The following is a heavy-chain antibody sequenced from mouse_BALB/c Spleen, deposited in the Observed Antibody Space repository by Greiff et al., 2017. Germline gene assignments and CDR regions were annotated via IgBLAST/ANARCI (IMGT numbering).Heavy chain of an antibody. D-gene: IGHD1-1*01. CDR3: ARAPSYSHYAMDY. V-gene: IGHV5-17*02. CDR2: ISSGSSTI. Sequence: EVMLVESGGGLVQPGGSRKLSCAASGFTFSSFGMHWVRQAPEKGLEWVAYISSGSSTIYYADTVKGRFTISRDNPKNTLFLQMTRQSSEDTAMFYCARAPSYSHYAMDYWGQGTSVTVSA. J-gene: IGHJ4*01. CDR1: GFTFSSFG.